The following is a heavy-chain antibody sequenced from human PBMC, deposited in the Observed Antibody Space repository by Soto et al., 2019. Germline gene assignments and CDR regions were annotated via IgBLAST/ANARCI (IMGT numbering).Heavy chain of an antibody. J-gene: IGHJ6*02. D-gene: IGHD3-3*01. V-gene: IGHV3-33*03. Sequence: GGSLRLSCAASGFDFSDHGMHWVRQAPGEGLEWVTVISYDGTAKYYKESVKGRFTTSRDNSKKTLYLQIDSRRVEDTAVYYCAKDEGRFLRNYFNYGIDVWGLGTTVTVSS. CDR1: GFDFSDHG. CDR3: AKDEGRFLRNYFNYGIDV. CDR2: ISYDGTAK.